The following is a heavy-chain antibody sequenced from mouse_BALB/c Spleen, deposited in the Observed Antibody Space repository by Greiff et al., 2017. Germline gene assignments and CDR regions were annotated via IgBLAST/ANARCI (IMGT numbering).Heavy chain of an antibody. CDR1: GYTFTDYV. J-gene: IGHJ4*01. D-gene: IGHD2-14*01. Sequence: VKLMESGPELVKPGASVKMSCKASGYTFTDYVISWVKQRTGQGLEWIGEIYPGSGSTYYNEKFKGKATLTADKSSNTAYMQLSSLTSEDSAVYFCARDYRYDEGYAMDYWGQGTSVTVSS. V-gene: IGHV1-77*01. CDR2: IYPGSGST. CDR3: ARDYRYDEGYAMDY.